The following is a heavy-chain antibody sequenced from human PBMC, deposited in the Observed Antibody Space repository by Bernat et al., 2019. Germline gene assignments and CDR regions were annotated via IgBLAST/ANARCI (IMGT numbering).Heavy chain of an antibody. CDR2: VNGDGRDT. J-gene: IGHJ4*02. D-gene: IGHD6-6*01. Sequence: EVQLLESGGGLVQPGGSLRLSCAASGFTFSSYAMSWVRQAPGKGLVWVSRVNGDGRDTNYADFVRGRFTISRDNAQNTVYLQMNSLRAEDTAVYYCAILSCSSFTCYDYWGQGTLVTVSS. CDR3: AILSCSSFTCYDY. V-gene: IGHV3-74*02. CDR1: GFTFSSYA.